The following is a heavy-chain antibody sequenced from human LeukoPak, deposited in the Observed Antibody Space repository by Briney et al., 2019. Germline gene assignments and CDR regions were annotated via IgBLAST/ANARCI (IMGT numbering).Heavy chain of an antibody. D-gene: IGHD6-13*01. CDR1: GYSFTTYW. CDR3: ARQPITASFDS. Sequence: GESLQISCKGSGYSFTTYWIGWVRQMPGKGLEWMGIIYPGDSDTRYSLSFQGQVTISADKSTSTAYLQWSSLKASDTAMYYCARQPITASFDSWGQGTLVTVSS. V-gene: IGHV5-51*01. CDR2: IYPGDSDT. J-gene: IGHJ4*02.